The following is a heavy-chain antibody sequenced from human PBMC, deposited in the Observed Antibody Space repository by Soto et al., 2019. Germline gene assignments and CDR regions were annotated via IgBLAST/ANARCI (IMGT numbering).Heavy chain of an antibody. CDR2: INPDNGNT. D-gene: IGHD2-15*01. CDR3: ARGIATGQLDP. Sequence: ASVKVSCKASGYTFTRYTMNGVRQAPGQRLEWMGWINPDNGNTKSSQKFQDRVIITRDTSASTAYMDLSSLRSEDTAVYYCARGIATGQLDPWGQGTLVTVSS. V-gene: IGHV1-3*01. CDR1: GYTFTRYT. J-gene: IGHJ5*02.